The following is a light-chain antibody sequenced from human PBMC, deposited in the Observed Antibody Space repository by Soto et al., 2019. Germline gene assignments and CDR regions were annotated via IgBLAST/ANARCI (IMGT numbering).Light chain of an antibody. CDR3: QSYDRSLSAYV. Sequence: QTVLTQPPSVSGAPGQRVTISCTGSRSNIGAGYDVQWYQQLPGTAPKLLIYGNSIRPSGVPDRFSGSKSGTSASLAITGLQAEDEADYYCQSYDRSLSAYVFATGTKLTVL. V-gene: IGLV1-40*01. CDR1: RSNIGAGYD. J-gene: IGLJ1*01. CDR2: GNS.